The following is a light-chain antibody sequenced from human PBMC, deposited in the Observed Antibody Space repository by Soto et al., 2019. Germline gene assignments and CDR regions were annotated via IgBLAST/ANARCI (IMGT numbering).Light chain of an antibody. CDR2: AAS. J-gene: IGKJ4*01. CDR1: QGISSY. Sequence: DIQLTQSPSFLSASVGDRVTITGRASQGISSYLAWYQQKPGKAPKLLIYAASTLQSGVPSRFSGSGSGTEFTLTISSLQPEDFATYYCQQPNGLTFGGGTKVEIK. V-gene: IGKV1-9*01. CDR3: QQPNGLT.